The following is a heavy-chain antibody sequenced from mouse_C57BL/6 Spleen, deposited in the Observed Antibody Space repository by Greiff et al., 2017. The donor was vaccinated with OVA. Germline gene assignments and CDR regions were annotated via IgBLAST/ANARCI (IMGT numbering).Heavy chain of an antibody. CDR2: IYPGDGDT. V-gene: IGHV1-80*01. Sequence: QVQLKQSGAELVKPGASVKISCKASGYAFSSYWMNWVKQRPGQGLEWIGQIYPGDGDTNYNGKFKGKATLTADKSSSTAYMQLSSLTSEDSAVYFCARWSLGTTVVARWDYWGKGTSVTVAS. CDR3: ARWSLGTTVVARWDY. J-gene: IGHJ4*01. CDR1: GYAFSSYW. D-gene: IGHD1-1*01.